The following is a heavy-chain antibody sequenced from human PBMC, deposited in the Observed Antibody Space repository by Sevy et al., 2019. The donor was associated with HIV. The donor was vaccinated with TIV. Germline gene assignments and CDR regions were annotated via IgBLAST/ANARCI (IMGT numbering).Heavy chain of an antibody. CDR1: GFTFSSYW. J-gene: IGHJ4*02. CDR3: AREGDQQLGPFGY. CDR2: IKSDGCST. Sequence: GESLKISCAASGFTFSSYWMHWVRQVPGKGLVWVSRIKSDGCSTSYADSVKGRFTISRDNAKNTLYLQMNSLRAEDTAVYYCAREGDQQLGPFGYWGQGTLVTVSS. V-gene: IGHV3-74*01. D-gene: IGHD6-13*01.